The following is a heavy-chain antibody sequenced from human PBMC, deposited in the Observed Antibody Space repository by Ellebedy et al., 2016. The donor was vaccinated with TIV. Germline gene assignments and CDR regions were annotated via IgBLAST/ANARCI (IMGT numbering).Heavy chain of an antibody. J-gene: IGHJ4*02. V-gene: IGHV4-59*01. CDR2: IYYSGST. Sequence: MPSETLSLTCTVSGGSISSYYWSWIRQPPGKGLEWIGYIYYSGSTNYNPSLKSRVTISVDTSKNQFSLKLSSVTAADTAVYYCARVGYYYDSSGYYPAPLLYFDYWGQGTLVTVSS. CDR1: GGSISSYY. D-gene: IGHD3-22*01. CDR3: ARVGYYYDSSGYYPAPLLYFDY.